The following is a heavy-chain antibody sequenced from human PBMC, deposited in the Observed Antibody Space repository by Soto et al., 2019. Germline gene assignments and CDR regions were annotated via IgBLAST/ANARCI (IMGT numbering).Heavy chain of an antibody. CDR1: GGSFSGYY. CDR2: INHSGST. CDR3: ARRPVDPRTHGHYFDY. J-gene: IGHJ4*02. V-gene: IGHV4-34*01. Sequence: SETLSLTCAVYGGSFSGYYWSWIRQPPGKGLEWIGEINHSGSTNYNPSLKSRVTISVDTSKNQFSLKLSSVTAADTAVYYCARRPVDPRTHGHYFDYWGQGTLVTVSS. D-gene: IGHD2-15*01.